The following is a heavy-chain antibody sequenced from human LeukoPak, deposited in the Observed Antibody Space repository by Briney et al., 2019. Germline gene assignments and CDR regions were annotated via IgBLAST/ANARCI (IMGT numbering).Heavy chain of an antibody. CDR2: IYYSGST. Sequence: SETLSLTCTVSGGSISSSTYYWGWIRQPPGNGREGIGSIYYSGSTSYSQSINSRVTISVDTSKNQFSLKLSSVTAADTAVYYCARLHSPINWGSRWYFDLWGRGTLVTVSS. CDR3: ARLHSPINWGSRWYFDL. CDR1: GGSISSSTYY. J-gene: IGHJ2*01. D-gene: IGHD7-27*01. V-gene: IGHV4-39*01.